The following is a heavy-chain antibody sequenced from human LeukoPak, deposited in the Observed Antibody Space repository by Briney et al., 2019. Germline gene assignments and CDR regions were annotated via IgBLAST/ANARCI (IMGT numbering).Heavy chain of an antibody. D-gene: IGHD6-19*01. CDR2: IYYSGST. V-gene: IGHV4-59*01. CDR1: GGSISSYC. Sequence: SETLSLTCTVSGGSISSYCWSWIRQPPGKGLEWIGYIYYSGSTNYNPSLKSRVTISVDTSKNQFSLKLTSVTAADTAVYYCARDEGSGWYYFDYWGQGTLVTVSS. J-gene: IGHJ4*02. CDR3: ARDEGSGWYYFDY.